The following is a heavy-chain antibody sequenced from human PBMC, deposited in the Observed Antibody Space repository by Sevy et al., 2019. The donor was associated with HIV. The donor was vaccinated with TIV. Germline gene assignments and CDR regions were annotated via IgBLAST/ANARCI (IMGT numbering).Heavy chain of an antibody. D-gene: IGHD3-22*01. V-gene: IGHV5-51*01. J-gene: IGHJ4*02. CDR1: GYSFTSHW. CDR3: ATSRSGYFDSSGYYIY. CDR2: IFPDDSDT. Sequence: GGSLKISCQGSGYSFTSHWIGWVRHMPGKGLEWMGIIFPDDSDTRYSPSFQGQVPFSADKSINTAYLQWSSLKASDTAMYYCATSRSGYFDSSGYYIYWGQGTLVTVSS.